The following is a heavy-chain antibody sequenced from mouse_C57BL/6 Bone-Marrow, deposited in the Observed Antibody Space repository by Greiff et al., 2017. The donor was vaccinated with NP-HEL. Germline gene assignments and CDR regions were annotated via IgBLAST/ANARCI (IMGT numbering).Heavy chain of an antibody. V-gene: IGHV1-81*01. CDR1: GYTFTSYG. CDR3: ARGGGNYVGYAMDY. J-gene: IGHJ4*01. CDR2: IYPRSGNT. D-gene: IGHD2-1*01. Sequence: VHLVESGAELARPGASVKLSCKASGYTFTSYGISWVKQRTGQGLEWIGEIYPRSGNTYYNEKFKGKATLTADKSSSTAYMELRSLTSEDSAVYFCARGGGNYVGYAMDYWGQGTSVTVSS.